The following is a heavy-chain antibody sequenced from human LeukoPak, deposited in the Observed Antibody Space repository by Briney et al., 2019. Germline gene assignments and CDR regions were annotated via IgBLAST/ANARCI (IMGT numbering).Heavy chain of an antibody. V-gene: IGHV3-72*01. CDR1: GFTFSDHS. J-gene: IGHJ3*02. CDR3: ARGRAGSGSNNVASHHAFDI. CDR2: TRNKANGYVT. D-gene: IGHD1-26*01. Sequence: QTGGSLRLSCAASGFTFSDHSMNWVRQAPGKGLEWVGRTRNKANGYVTEYAASVKGRFTISRDDSKNLLLLQMNSLKTEDTALYYCARGRAGSGSNNVASHHAFDIWGQGTMVTV.